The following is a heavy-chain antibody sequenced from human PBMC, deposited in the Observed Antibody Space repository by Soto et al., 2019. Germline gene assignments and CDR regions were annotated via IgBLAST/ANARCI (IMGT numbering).Heavy chain of an antibody. V-gene: IGHV4-39*01. D-gene: IGHD2-21*02. Sequence: SETLSLTCIVSGESISSSSYYWGWIRQPPGKGLEWIGSIYYSGRTYYNPSFKSRVTISIDTSKNQFSLKLSSVTATDTAVYYCARHRATVVTKDYFDQWGQGALVTGSS. J-gene: IGHJ4*02. CDR3: ARHRATVVTKDYFDQ. CDR1: GESISSSSYY. CDR2: IYYSGRT.